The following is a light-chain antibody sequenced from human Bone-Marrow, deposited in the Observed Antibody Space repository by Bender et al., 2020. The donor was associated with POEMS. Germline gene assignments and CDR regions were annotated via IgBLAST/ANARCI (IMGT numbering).Light chain of an antibody. J-gene: IGLJ2*01. CDR2: EVT. V-gene: IGLV2-8*01. Sequence: QSALTQPPSASGSPGQSVTISCAGSSGDVGGYNFVSWYQQYPGKAPKLMLYEVTKRPSGVPDRFSGSKSGNTASLTVSGLQAEDEATYYCTSFAGTDDYVVFGGGTKLTVL. CDR3: TSFAGTDDYVV. CDR1: SGDVGGYNF.